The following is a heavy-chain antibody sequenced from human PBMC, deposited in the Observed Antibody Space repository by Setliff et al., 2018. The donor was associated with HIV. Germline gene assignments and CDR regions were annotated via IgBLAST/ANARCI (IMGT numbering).Heavy chain of an antibody. Sequence: ASVKVSCKASGGSFRNYAISWVRQAPGQGLEWMGGIIPLLGTANYAQRFQGRVTIIADESTSTAYMELTSLRSEDTAVHYCAREEYDRDFWGQGTKVTVSS. V-gene: IGHV1-69*13. CDR1: GGSFRNYA. CDR3: AREEYDRDF. D-gene: IGHD3-22*01. J-gene: IGHJ3*01. CDR2: IIPLLGTA.